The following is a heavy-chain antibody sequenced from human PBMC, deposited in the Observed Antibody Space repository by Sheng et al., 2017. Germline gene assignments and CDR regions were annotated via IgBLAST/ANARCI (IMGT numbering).Heavy chain of an antibody. D-gene: IGHD3-9*01. J-gene: IGHJ4*02. CDR3: ARDKSVLRYFDFPGY. CDR2: ISYDGSNK. CDR1: GFTFSSYA. V-gene: IGHV3-30-3*01. Sequence: QVQLVESGGGVVQPGRSLRLSCAASGFTFSSYAMHWVRQAPGKGLEWVAVISYDGSNKYYADSVKGRFTISRDNSKNTLYLQMNSLRAEDTAVYYCARDKSVLRYFDFPGYWGQGTLVTVSS.